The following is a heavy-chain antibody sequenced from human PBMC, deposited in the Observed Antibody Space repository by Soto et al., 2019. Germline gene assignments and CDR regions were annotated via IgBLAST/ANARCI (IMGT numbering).Heavy chain of an antibody. V-gene: IGHV4-59*01. J-gene: IGHJ4*02. CDR2: IYYSGST. D-gene: IGHD1-26*01. Sequence: PSETLSLTCTVSGVSISSYYWSWIRQPPGKGLDWIGYIYYSGSTNYNPSLKSRVSVSVDTSKNQFSLKLSSVTDADTAVYYCARRYGGNFDYWRKGTLVTVSP. CDR3: ARRYGGNFDY. CDR1: GVSISSYY.